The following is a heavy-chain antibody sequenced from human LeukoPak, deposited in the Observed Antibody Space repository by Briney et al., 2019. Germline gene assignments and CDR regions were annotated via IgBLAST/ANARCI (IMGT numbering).Heavy chain of an antibody. CDR3: ATLWFGDGYYYYGMDV. V-gene: IGHV4-34*01. CDR1: GGSFSGYY. CDR2: INHSGST. J-gene: IGHJ6*02. Sequence: SETLSLTCAVYGGSFSGYYWSWIRQPPGKGLEWIGEINHSGSTNYNPSLKSRVTISVDTSMNQFSLKLSSVTAADTAVYYCATLWFGDGYYYYGMDVWGQGTTVTVSS. D-gene: IGHD3-10*01.